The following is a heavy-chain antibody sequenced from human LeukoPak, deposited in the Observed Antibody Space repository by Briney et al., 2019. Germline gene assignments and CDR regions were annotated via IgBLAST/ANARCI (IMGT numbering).Heavy chain of an antibody. CDR1: GFTFSSYS. Sequence: GGSLRLSCAASGFTFSSYSMNWVRQAPGKGLEWVSSISSSSYIYYADSVKGRFTISRDNAKNSLYLQMNSLRAEDTAVYYCARDFRDGSGSYRYWGQGTLVTVSS. D-gene: IGHD3-10*01. J-gene: IGHJ4*02. V-gene: IGHV3-21*01. CDR2: ISSSSYI. CDR3: ARDFRDGSGSYRY.